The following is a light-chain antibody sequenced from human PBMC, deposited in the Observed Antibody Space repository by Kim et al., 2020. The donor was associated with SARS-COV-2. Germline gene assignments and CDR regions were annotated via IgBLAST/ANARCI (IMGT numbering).Light chain of an antibody. J-gene: IGKJ5*01. CDR1: HSDNRY. CDR2: DAS. Sequence: LSPGERATLSCRASHSDNRYLSWFQQKPGQAPRLLIYDASNTAAGIPARFSGSGSGTDFTLTISTLEPEDFGVYYCQQRSDWPITFGQGTRLEIK. V-gene: IGKV3-11*01. CDR3: QQRSDWPIT.